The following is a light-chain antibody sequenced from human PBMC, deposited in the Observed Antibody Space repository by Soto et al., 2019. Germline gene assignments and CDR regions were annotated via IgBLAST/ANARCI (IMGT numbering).Light chain of an antibody. Sequence: QSALTQPASASGSPGQSVTISCTGTSSDVGGYNFVSWYQHLPGKAPKLIIYEVSKRPSGVSNRFSGSKSGNTASLTVSGLQAEDEADYSCSSYAGSSTLVFGTGTKLTVL. CDR1: SSDVGGYNF. CDR3: SSYAGSSTLV. V-gene: IGLV2-14*01. J-gene: IGLJ1*01. CDR2: EVS.